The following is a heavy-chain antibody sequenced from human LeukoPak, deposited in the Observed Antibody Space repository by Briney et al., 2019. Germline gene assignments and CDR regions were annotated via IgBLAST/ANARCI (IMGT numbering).Heavy chain of an antibody. Sequence: PGGSLRLSCAASGFTVSSNYMSWVRQAPGKGLEWVSVIYNVGNTHYAGSVKGRFTISRDISKNTVYLQMNSLRAEDTAMYFCARSSWYYYDSSGYYPGPPDHWGQGTLVTVSS. CDR2: IYNVGNT. CDR1: GFTVSSNY. D-gene: IGHD3-22*01. V-gene: IGHV3-53*01. CDR3: ARSSWYYYDSSGYYPGPPDH. J-gene: IGHJ5*02.